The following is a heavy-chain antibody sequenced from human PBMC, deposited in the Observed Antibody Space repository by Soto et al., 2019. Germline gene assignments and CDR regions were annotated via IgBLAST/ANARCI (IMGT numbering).Heavy chain of an antibody. D-gene: IGHD3-10*01. J-gene: IGHJ5*02. Sequence: PSETLSLTCTVSGGSISSSSYYWGWIRQPPGKGLEWIGSIYYSGGTYYNPSLKSRVTISVDTSKNQFSLKLSSVTAADTAVYYCARRELLTSGWFDPWGQGTLVTVSS. CDR3: ARRELLTSGWFDP. CDR2: IYYSGGT. CDR1: GGSISSSSYY. V-gene: IGHV4-39*01.